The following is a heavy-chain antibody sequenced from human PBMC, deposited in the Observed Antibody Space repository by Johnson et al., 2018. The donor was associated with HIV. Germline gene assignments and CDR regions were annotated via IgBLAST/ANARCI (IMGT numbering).Heavy chain of an antibody. J-gene: IGHJ3*02. CDR3: AKERRQSRAFDI. V-gene: IGHV3-30*04. CDR1: RFTFSSFA. D-gene: IGHD6-19*01. Sequence: QVQLVESGGGVVQPGRSLRLSCAASRFTFSSFAMHWVRQAPGKGLEWVAVMSSDGSITYFADSVKGRFTISRDNSKNTLYLQMNSLRAEDTAVYYCAKERRQSRAFDIWGQGTMVTVSS. CDR2: MSSDGSIT.